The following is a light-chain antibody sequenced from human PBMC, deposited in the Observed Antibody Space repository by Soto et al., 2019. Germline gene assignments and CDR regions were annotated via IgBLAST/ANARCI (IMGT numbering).Light chain of an antibody. CDR1: SSDVGGYNY. J-gene: IGLJ3*02. Sequence: QSALTQPRSVSGSPGQSVTISCTGTSSDVGGYNYVSWYQHHPGKAPKLMIYDVNKRPSGVPDRFSGSKSGNTASLTISGLQAEDEADYYCCSCAGSYTWVFGGGTQLTVL. CDR2: DVN. CDR3: CSCAGSYTWV. V-gene: IGLV2-11*01.